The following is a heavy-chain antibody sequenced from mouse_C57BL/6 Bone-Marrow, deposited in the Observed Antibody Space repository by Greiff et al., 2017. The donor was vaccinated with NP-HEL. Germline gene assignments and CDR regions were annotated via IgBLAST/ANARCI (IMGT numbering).Heavy chain of an antibody. J-gene: IGHJ2*01. CDR2: INPYNGDT. Sequence: DVQLVESGPELVKPGDSVKISCKASGYSFTGYFMNWVMQSHGKSLEWIGRINPYNGDTFYNQKFKGKATLTVDKSSSTAHMELRSLTSEDSAVYYCARITTVAPYYFDYWGQGTTLTVSS. CDR1: GYSFTGYF. CDR3: ARITTVAPYYFDY. V-gene: IGHV1-20*01. D-gene: IGHD1-1*01.